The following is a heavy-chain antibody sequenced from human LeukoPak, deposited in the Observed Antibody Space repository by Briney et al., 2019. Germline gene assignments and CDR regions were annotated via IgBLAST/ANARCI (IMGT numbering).Heavy chain of an antibody. CDR1: GFTFTKYY. CDR2: INPSDGST. J-gene: IGHJ4*02. V-gene: IGHV1-46*01. Sequence: GASVTVSCKASGFTFTKYYIHWVRQAPGQGLEWMGIINPSDGSTNYAQNFQGRVTLTRETSTCTVYMELSSLRSDDTADYFCWIAAAGRDFDYWGQGTLVTVSS. CDR3: WIAAAGRDFDY. D-gene: IGHD6-13*01.